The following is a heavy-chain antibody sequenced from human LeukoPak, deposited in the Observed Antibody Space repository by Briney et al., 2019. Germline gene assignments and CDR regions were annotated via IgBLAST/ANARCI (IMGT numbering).Heavy chain of an antibody. Sequence: GASVKVSCKASGYTFTSYAMHWVRQAPGQRLEWMGWINAGNGNTKYSQKFQGRVTITRDTSASTAYMELSSLRSEDTAVYYCARGAGTTIFGVAPYGMDVWGQGTTVTVSS. CDR2: INAGNGNT. V-gene: IGHV1-3*01. D-gene: IGHD3-3*01. CDR3: ARGAGTTIFGVAPYGMDV. CDR1: GYTFTSYA. J-gene: IGHJ6*02.